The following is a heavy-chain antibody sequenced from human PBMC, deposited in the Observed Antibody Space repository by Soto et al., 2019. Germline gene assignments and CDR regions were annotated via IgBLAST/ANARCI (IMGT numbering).Heavy chain of an antibody. CDR3: ARGGPYHGDGLDV. Sequence: ASVNVSCNASGYTFTGYYIHWVRQAPGQGLELMGWINPSSGGTNYAQKFQARVAMSRXXXXTXAXMXLXXLXADXTAVYYCARGGPYHGDGLDVWGQGTMVTVSS. CDR1: GYTFTGYY. J-gene: IGHJ3*01. V-gene: IGHV1-2*02. CDR2: INPSSGGT. D-gene: IGHD2-2*01.